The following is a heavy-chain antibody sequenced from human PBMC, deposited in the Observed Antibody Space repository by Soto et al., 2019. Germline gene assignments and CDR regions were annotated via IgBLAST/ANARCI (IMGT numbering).Heavy chain of an antibody. CDR3: ARDWSRDGDFPRVYYYMDV. D-gene: IGHD4-17*01. Sequence: GGSLRLSCAASGFTFSSYGMHWVRQAPGKGLEWVAVIWYDGSNKYYADSVKGRFTISRDNSKNTLYLQMNSLRAEDTAVYYCARDWSRDGDFPRVYYYMDVWGKGTTVTVSS. CDR1: GFTFSSYG. CDR2: IWYDGSNK. J-gene: IGHJ6*03. V-gene: IGHV3-33*01.